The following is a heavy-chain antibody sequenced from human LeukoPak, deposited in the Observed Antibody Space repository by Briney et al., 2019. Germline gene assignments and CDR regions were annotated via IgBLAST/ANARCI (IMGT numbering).Heavy chain of an antibody. CDR3: ARAKERGIAARRQWYYYGMDV. J-gene: IGHJ6*02. Sequence: PGRSLRLSCAASGFTFSSYGMHWVRQAPGKGLEWVAVISYDGSNKYYADSVKGRFTISRDNSKNTLYLQMNSLRAEDTAVYYCARAKERGIAARRQWYYYGMDVWGQGTTVTVSS. CDR2: ISYDGSNK. CDR1: GFTFSSYG. V-gene: IGHV3-30*03. D-gene: IGHD6-6*01.